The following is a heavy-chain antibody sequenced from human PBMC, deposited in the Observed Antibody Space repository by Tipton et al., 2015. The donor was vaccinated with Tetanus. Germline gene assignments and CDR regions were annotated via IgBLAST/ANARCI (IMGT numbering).Heavy chain of an antibody. J-gene: IGHJ4*02. Sequence: QLVQSGGGLVQPGGSLRLSCAASGFTFSYYAMHWVRQAPGKALEYVSAINSNGGGQYYAHSVQGRFTISRDNSKNTLYLQMGSLRDEYMAVYYCAKGDGSCPFDYWGQGTLVTVSS. D-gene: IGHD1-26*01. V-gene: IGHV3-64*01. CDR3: AKGDGSCPFDY. CDR2: INSNGGGQ. CDR1: GFTFSYYA.